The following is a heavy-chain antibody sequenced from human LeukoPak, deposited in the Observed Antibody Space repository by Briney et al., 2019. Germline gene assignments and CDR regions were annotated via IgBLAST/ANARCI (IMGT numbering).Heavy chain of an antibody. Sequence: GGSLRLSCAASGFTFSSYAMSWVRQAPGKGLEWVSAISGSGGSTYYADSVKGRFTISRDNSKNTLYLQMNSLRAEDTAVYYCAKDPAGGYCSGGSCYFWRNPSATPNIDYWGQGTLVTVSS. D-gene: IGHD2-15*01. V-gene: IGHV3-23*01. CDR3: AKDPAGGYCSGGSCYFWRNPSATPNIDY. CDR1: GFTFSSYA. J-gene: IGHJ4*02. CDR2: ISGSGGST.